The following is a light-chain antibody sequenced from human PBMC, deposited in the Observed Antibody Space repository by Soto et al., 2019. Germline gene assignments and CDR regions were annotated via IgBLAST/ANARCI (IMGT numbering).Light chain of an antibody. V-gene: IGLV1-44*01. J-gene: IGLJ1*01. CDR2: SNN. Sequence: QSVLTQPPSASGTPGQRVTISCSGSSSNIGSNTVSWYQQLPGTAPKLLIYSNNQRPSGVPDRFSGSKSGTSASLAISGLQSEDEADYYCAAWDDSLNGRYVFGTGNKVSVL. CDR1: SSNIGSNT. CDR3: AAWDDSLNGRYV.